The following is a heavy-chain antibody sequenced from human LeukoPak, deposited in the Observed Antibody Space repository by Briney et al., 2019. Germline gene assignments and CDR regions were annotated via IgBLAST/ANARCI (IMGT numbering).Heavy chain of an antibody. CDR3: ARLSTGPV. CDR1: GFIFSNFN. V-gene: IGHV3-21*01. Sequence: GGSLRLSCAGSGFIFSNFNMNWVRQAPGKGLEWVSSISSTGNYIHYADSLKGRFTISRDNAQKSPYLQMNSLRVEDSAVYYCARLSTGPVWGQGTLVTVSS. CDR2: ISSTGNYI. J-gene: IGHJ4*02. D-gene: IGHD1-1*01.